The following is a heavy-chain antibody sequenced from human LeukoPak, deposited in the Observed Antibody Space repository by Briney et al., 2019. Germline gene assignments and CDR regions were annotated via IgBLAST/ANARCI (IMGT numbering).Heavy chain of an antibody. CDR2: IYTSGST. CDR3: ARGGRSWLLLKRYFDL. V-gene: IGHV4-61*02. J-gene: IGHJ2*01. CDR1: GGSIGSGSYY. D-gene: IGHD3-22*01. Sequence: SQTLSLTCTVSGGSIGSGSYYWSWIRQPAGKGLEWIGRIYTSGSTNYNPSLKSRVTISVDTSKNQFSLNLSSVTAADTAVYYCARGGRSWLLLKRYFDLWGRGTLVTVSS.